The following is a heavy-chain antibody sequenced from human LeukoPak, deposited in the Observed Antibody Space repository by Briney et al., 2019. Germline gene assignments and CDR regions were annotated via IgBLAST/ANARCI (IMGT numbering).Heavy chain of an antibody. CDR2: IIPIFGTA. Sequence: GASVKVSCTASGGTFSSYAISWVRQAPGQGLEWMGGIIPIFGTANYAQKFQGRVTITADESTSTAYMELSSLRSEDTAVYYCARGGVAVAAYWGQGTLVTVSS. CDR1: GGTFSSYA. CDR3: ARGGVAVAAY. D-gene: IGHD6-19*01. V-gene: IGHV1-69*01. J-gene: IGHJ4*02.